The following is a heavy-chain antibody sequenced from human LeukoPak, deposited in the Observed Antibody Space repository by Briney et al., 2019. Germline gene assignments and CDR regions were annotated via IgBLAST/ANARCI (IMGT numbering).Heavy chain of an antibody. CDR2: FDPEDGET. V-gene: IGHV1-24*01. CDR3: ARDRPTNYYDSSGYGNAFDI. J-gene: IGHJ3*02. CDR1: GYTLTELS. D-gene: IGHD3-22*01. Sequence: ASVKVSCKVSGYTLTELSMHWVRQAPGKGLEWMGGFDPEDGETIYAQKFQGRVTMTRDTSIRTAYMELSRLRSDDTAIYYCARDRPTNYYDSSGYGNAFDIWGQGTMVTVSS.